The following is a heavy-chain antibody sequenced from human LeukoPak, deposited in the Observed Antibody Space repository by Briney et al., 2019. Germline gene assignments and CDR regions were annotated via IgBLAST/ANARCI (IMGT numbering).Heavy chain of an antibody. D-gene: IGHD6-13*01. CDR1: GGTFSSYA. CDR2: IIPIFGTA. V-gene: IGHV1-69*05. J-gene: IGHJ4*02. Sequence: SVKVSCKASGGTFSSYAISLVRQAPGQGLEWMGGIIPIFGTANYAQKFQGRVTITTDESTSTAYMELSSLRSEDTAVYYCARDRSFKQLVRSFDYWGLGTLVTVSS. CDR3: ARDRSFKQLVRSFDY.